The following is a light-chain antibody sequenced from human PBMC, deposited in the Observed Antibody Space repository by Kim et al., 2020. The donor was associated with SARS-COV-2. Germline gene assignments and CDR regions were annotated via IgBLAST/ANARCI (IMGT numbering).Light chain of an antibody. CDR1: QSVRRN. CDR3: QQYNDWPPWT. Sequence: EIVMTQSPATLSVSPGERVTLSCRASQSVRRNLAWYQQKPGQAPRLLIYDASTRATGIPARFSGSGSGTEFTLTISSLQSEDFAVYYCQQYNDWPPWTFGQGTKVDIK. CDR2: DAS. V-gene: IGKV3-15*01. J-gene: IGKJ1*01.